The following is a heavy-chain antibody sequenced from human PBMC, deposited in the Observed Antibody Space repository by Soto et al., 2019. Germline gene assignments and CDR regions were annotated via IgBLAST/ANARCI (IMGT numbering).Heavy chain of an antibody. V-gene: IGHV3-20*01. Sequence: PGGSXSLSCAASGFTFDGYAMSWVRQAPGKGPEWVSTINWNGGSTGYADSVKGRFTISRDNTKNSLYLQVNYLRAEDTALYHCARDLTAAGTRPFDYWGQGTLVTVSS. CDR2: INWNGGST. J-gene: IGHJ4*02. CDR3: ARDLTAAGTRPFDY. CDR1: GFTFDGYA. D-gene: IGHD6-13*01.